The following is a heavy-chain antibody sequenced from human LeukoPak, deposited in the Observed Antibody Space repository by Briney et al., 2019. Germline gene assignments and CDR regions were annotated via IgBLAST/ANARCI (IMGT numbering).Heavy chain of an antibody. Sequence: SETLSLTCTVSGYSISSGYYWGWIRQPPGKGLEWIGGIYHSGSTYYNPSLKSRVTISVDTSKNQFSLKLSSVTAADTAVYYCAACEARGNFDYWGQGTLVTVSS. CDR1: GYSISSGYY. D-gene: IGHD3-10*01. V-gene: IGHV4-38-2*02. CDR2: IYHSGST. J-gene: IGHJ4*02. CDR3: AACEARGNFDY.